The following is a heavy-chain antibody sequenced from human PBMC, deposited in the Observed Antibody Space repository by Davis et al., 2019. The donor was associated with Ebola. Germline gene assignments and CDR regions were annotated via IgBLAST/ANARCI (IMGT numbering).Heavy chain of an antibody. CDR1: GYTFTSYA. V-gene: IGHV1-3*01. J-gene: IGHJ4*02. D-gene: IGHD6-13*01. CDR2: INAGNGNT. CDR3: AGSSTWYHSAEY. Sequence: AASVKVSCKASGYTFTSYAIHWVRQAPGQRLEWMGWINAGNGNTKYSQKFQGRVTITRDTSASTAYMELSSLRSEDTAVYYCAGSSTWYHSAEYWGQRTLVTVSS.